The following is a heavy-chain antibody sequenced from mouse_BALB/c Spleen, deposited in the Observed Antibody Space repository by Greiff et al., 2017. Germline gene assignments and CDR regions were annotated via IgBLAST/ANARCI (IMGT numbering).Heavy chain of an antibody. D-gene: IGHD1-1*01. CDR2: INPGSGGT. V-gene: IGHV1-54*01. CDR3: AGNEAYETWFAY. J-gene: IGHJ3*01. Sequence: VQLQQSGAELVRPGTSVKVSCKASGYAFTNYLIEWVKQRPGQGLEWIGVINPGSGGTNYNEKFKGKATLTADKSSSTAYMQLSSLTSDDSAVYYCAGNEAYETWFAYWGQGTLVTVSA. CDR1: GYAFTNYL.